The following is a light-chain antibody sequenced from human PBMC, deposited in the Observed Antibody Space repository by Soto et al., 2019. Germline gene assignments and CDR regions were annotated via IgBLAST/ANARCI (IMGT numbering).Light chain of an antibody. CDR1: SSDVGGYNY. CDR2: DVS. Sequence: QSVLTQPASVSGSPGQSITISCTGTSSDVGGYNYVSWYQQHPGKAPKLMIYDVSNRPSGVSNRFSGSKSGNAASLTISGLQAEAEADYYCSSYTSGSTLVVFGGGTKVTVL. CDR3: SSYTSGSTLVV. J-gene: IGLJ2*01. V-gene: IGLV2-14*01.